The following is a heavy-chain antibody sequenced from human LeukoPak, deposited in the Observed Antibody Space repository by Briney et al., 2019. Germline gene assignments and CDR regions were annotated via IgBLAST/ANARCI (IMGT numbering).Heavy chain of an antibody. Sequence: SETLSLTCTVSGGSTSSSDYYWGWIRQPPDEGLEWIASIRYSGNTYHNPSLKSRVTISVDTSKNQFSLKLSSVTAADTAVYYCTSNYYGSGSLDYWGQGNLVTVSS. V-gene: IGHV4-39*01. CDR3: TSNYYGSGSLDY. CDR1: GGSTSSSDYY. D-gene: IGHD3-10*01. CDR2: IRYSGNT. J-gene: IGHJ4*02.